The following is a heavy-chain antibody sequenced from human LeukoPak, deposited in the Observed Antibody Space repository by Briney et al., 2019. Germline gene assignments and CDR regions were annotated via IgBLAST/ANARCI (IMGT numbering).Heavy chain of an antibody. J-gene: IGHJ3*01. CDR1: GFTFSNYA. Sequence: QPGGSLRLSCAASGFTFSNYAMHWVRQAPGKGLEWVAVISFDATKEYFGKSVKGRFTISRDNSKSTLFLQMHSLRFEDTALYFCARFKVGSNATQKNAFDVWGRGTVATVSS. CDR3: ARFKVGSNATQKNAFDV. D-gene: IGHD2-8*01. V-gene: IGHV3-30*17. CDR2: ISFDATKE.